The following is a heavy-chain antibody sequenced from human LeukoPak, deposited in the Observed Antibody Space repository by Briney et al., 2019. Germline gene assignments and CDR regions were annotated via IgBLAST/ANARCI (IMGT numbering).Heavy chain of an antibody. J-gene: IGHJ5*02. Sequence: PGGSLRLSCAASGFTFSSTWMHWVRQVPGKELVWVARIESDGRRTTYAESVKGRFTISRDNAKNSLYLQMNSLRAEDTAVYYCARDGREFFDPWGQGTLVTVSS. V-gene: IGHV3-74*03. D-gene: IGHD1-26*01. CDR2: IESDGRRT. CDR3: ARDGREFFDP. CDR1: GFTFSSTW.